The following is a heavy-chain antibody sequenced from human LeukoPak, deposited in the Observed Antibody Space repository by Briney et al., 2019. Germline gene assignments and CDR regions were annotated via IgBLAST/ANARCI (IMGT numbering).Heavy chain of an antibody. Sequence: GGSLRLSCAASGFTFSDYYMSWIRQAPGKGLEWVSYISSSSSYTNYADSVKGRFTISRDNAKNSLYLQMNSLRAEDTAVYYCARTRLTSYGTDVWGQGTTVTVSS. CDR1: GFTFSDYY. D-gene: IGHD2/OR15-2a*01. J-gene: IGHJ6*02. CDR3: ARTRLTSYGTDV. CDR2: ISSSSSYT. V-gene: IGHV3-11*06.